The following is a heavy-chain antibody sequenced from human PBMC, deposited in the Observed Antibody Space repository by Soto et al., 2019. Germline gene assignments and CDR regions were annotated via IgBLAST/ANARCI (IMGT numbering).Heavy chain of an antibody. CDR3: ARGRRIAARRVGWFDP. Sequence: ASVKVSCKASGYTFTGYYMHWVRQAPGQGLEWMGWINPNSGGTNYAQKFQGWVTMTRDTSISTAYMELSRLRSDDTAVHYCARGRRIAARRVGWFDPWGQGTLVTVSS. CDR2: INPNSGGT. CDR1: GYTFTGYY. V-gene: IGHV1-2*04. J-gene: IGHJ5*02. D-gene: IGHD6-6*01.